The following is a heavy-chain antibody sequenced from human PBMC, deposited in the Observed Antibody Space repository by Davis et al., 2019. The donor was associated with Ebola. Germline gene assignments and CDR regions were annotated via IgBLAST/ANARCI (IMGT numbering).Heavy chain of an antibody. J-gene: IGHJ4*02. D-gene: IGHD6-19*01. CDR3: AKRGQEVAGPHRYFDY. CDR1: GYTFTSYD. V-gene: IGHV1-18*01. CDR2: ISAYNGNT. Sequence: AASVKVSCKASGYTFTSYDINWVRQSTGQGLEWMGWISAYNGNTNYAQKLQGRVTMTTDTSTSTAYMELRSLRSDDTAVYYCAKRGQEVAGPHRYFDYWGQGTLVTVSS.